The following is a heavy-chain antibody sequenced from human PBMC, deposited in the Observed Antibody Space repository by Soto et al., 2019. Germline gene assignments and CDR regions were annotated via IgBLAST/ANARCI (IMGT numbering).Heavy chain of an antibody. CDR1: GYTFTSYA. V-gene: IGHV1-3*01. CDR2: INAGNGNT. J-gene: IGHJ4*02. Sequence: QVQLVQSGAEVKKPGASVKVSCKASGYTFTSYAMHWVRQAPGQRLEWMGWINAGNGNTKYSQKFRGRVTITRDTSASTAYMELSSLRSEDTAVYYCAREVDEGYFDYWGQGTLVTVSS. CDR3: AREVDEGYFDY.